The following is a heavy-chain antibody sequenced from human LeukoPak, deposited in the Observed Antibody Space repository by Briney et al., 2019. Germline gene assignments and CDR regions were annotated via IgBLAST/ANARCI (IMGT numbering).Heavy chain of an antibody. CDR2: ISGSGGST. CDR3: AKGGRVRVTFGGVSVY. J-gene: IGHJ4*02. D-gene: IGHD3-16*02. CDR1: GVTFSSYA. V-gene: IGHV3-23*01. Sequence: GGSLRLSCAASGVTFSSYAMSWVRQAPGKGLEWVSAISGSGGSTYYADSVKGRFTISRDTFKNTLCLQMNRLGDEDAAEYYWAKGGRVRVTFGGVSVYWGQGTLVTAAS.